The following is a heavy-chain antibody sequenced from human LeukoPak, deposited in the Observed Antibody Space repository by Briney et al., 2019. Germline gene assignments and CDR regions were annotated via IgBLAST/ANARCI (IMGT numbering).Heavy chain of an antibody. CDR1: GYTFTSYG. V-gene: IGHV1-3*01. Sequence: GASVKVSCKASGYTFTSYGISWVRQAPGQRLEWMGRINAGNGNTKYSQKFQGRVTITRDTSASTAYMELSSLRSEDTAVYYCARRVAATPDAFDIWGQGTVVTVSS. D-gene: IGHD2-15*01. J-gene: IGHJ3*02. CDR2: INAGNGNT. CDR3: ARRVAATPDAFDI.